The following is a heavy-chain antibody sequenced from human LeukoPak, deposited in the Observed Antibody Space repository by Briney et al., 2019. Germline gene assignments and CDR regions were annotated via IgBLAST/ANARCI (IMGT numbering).Heavy chain of an antibody. CDR2: IYYSGST. D-gene: IGHD6-6*01. V-gene: IGHV4-39*01. Sequence: PSETLSLTCTVSGGSISSSSYYWGWIRQPPGRGLEWIGSIYYSGSTYYNPSLKSRVTISVDTSKNQFSLKLSSVTAADTAVYYCASRKYSSSSRAIDYWGQGTLVTVSS. CDR1: GGSISSSSYY. CDR3: ASRKYSSSSRAIDY. J-gene: IGHJ4*02.